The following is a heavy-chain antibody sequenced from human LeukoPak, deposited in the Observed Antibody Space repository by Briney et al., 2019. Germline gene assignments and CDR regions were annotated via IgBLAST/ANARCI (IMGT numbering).Heavy chain of an antibody. J-gene: IGHJ4*02. CDR1: GFTFSTFW. Sequence: GWSLRLSCAVSGFTFSTFWVSWVRQAPGRGLEWVAKIHPEGNEKNHLESVKGRFTISRDNAKNLLFLQMNGLRVEDTAVYYCAREDDISGDHWGQGTLVTVSS. CDR3: AREDDISGDH. CDR2: IHPEGNEK. D-gene: IGHD1-1*01. V-gene: IGHV3-7*01.